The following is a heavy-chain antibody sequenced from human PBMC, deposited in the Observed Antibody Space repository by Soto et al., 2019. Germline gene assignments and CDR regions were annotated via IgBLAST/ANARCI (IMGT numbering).Heavy chain of an antibody. D-gene: IGHD4-4*01. CDR3: ARHLSNYYYYYGMDV. Sequence: SETLSLTCTVSGGSISSSSYYWCCIRQPPGKGLEWIGSIYYSGSTYYNPSLKSRVTISVDTSKNQFSLKLSSVTAADTAVYYCARHLSNYYYYYGMDVWGQGTTVTVSS. V-gene: IGHV4-39*01. CDR1: GGSISSSSYY. J-gene: IGHJ6*02. CDR2: IYYSGST.